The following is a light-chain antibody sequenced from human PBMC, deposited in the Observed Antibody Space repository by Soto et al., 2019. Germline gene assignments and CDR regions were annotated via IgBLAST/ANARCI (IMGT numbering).Light chain of an antibody. CDR3: QQYSSFSRT. J-gene: IGKJ1*01. CDR2: KTS. V-gene: IGKV1-5*03. CDR1: QSVSSW. Sequence: IQMTQSPSTLSASVGDRVTITCRASQSVSSWLAWYQQKPGKAPKLLIYKTSNLESGAPSRFSGSGSGTGFTLTISSLQPDDFATFYCQQYSSFSRTFGQGTKVDIK.